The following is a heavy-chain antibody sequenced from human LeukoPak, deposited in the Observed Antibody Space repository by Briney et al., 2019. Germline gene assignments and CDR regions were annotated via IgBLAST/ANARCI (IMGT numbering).Heavy chain of an antibody. CDR1: GFTFSSYA. Sequence: GGSLRLSCAASGFTFSSYAMSWVRQAPGKGLEWVSAISGSGGSTYYADSVKGQFTISRDNSKNTLYLQMNSLRAEDTAVYYCAKNLPVLLWFGEPYYFDYWGQGTLVTVSS. CDR3: AKNLPVLLWFGEPYYFDY. V-gene: IGHV3-23*01. J-gene: IGHJ4*02. D-gene: IGHD3-10*01. CDR2: ISGSGGST.